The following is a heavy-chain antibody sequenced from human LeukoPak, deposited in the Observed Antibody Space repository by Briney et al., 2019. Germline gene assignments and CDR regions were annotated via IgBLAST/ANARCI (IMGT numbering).Heavy chain of an antibody. J-gene: IGHJ4*02. CDR3: ARESYGSGSYYIDY. CDR1: GYTFTSYG. CDR2: ISAYNGNT. V-gene: IGHV1-18*01. Sequence: ASVKVSCKASGYTFTSYGISWVRQAPGQGLEWMGWISAYNGNTNYAQKLQGRVTMTTDTSTSTAYMELRSLRSDDTAVYYCARESYGSGSYYIDYWGQGTLVTVSS. D-gene: IGHD3-10*01.